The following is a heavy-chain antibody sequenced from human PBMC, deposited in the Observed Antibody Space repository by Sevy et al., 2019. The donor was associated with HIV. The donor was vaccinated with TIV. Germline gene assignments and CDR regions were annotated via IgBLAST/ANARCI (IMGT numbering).Heavy chain of an antibody. CDR1: RYTLSEVS. CDR2: FVPEDGEI. CDR3: VIGDTPRLIGSGTRLKDQSLNYFEF. J-gene: IGHJ4*02. V-gene: IGHV1-24*01. D-gene: IGHD3-16*01. Sequence: ASVKVSCNVPRYTLSEVSMHWVRQAPGKGLEWMGGFVPEDGEIVFAQKFQGRVTVAEDTLTDTAYLEVTNLRSEDTATYFCVIGDTPRLIGSGTRLKDQSLNYFEFWGQGTLVTVSS.